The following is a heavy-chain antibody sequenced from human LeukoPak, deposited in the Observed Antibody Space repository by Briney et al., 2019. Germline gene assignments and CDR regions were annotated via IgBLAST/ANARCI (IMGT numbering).Heavy chain of an antibody. CDR1: GYTFTSYD. D-gene: IGHD1-26*01. V-gene: IGHV1-8*01. CDR2: MNPNSGNT. J-gene: IGHJ4*02. Sequence: ASVTVSCTASGYTFTSYDINWVRQATGQGLEWMGWMNPNSGNTGYAQKFQGRVTMTRNTSISTAYMELSSLRSEDTAVYYCARVSSKWELPPHLGYWGQGTLVTVSS. CDR3: ARVSSKWELPPHLGY.